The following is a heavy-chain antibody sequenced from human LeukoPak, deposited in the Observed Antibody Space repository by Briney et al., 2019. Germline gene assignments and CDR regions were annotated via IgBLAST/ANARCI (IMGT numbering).Heavy chain of an antibody. V-gene: IGHV1-2*02. CDR2: INPNSGGT. Sequence: ASVKVSCKASGYTFTSCGISWVQQAPGQGLEWMGWINPNSGGTNYAQKFQGRVTMTRDTSISTAYMELSRLRSDDTAVYYCARDPGRGRVDFWTLNGSFDIWGQGTMVTVSS. J-gene: IGHJ3*02. D-gene: IGHD3/OR15-3a*01. CDR3: ARDPGRGRVDFWTLNGSFDI. CDR1: GYTFTSCG.